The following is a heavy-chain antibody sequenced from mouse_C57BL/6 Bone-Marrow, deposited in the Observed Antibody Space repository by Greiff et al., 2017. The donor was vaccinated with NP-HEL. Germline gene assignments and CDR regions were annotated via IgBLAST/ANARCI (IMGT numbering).Heavy chain of an antibody. CDR1: GYTFTSYW. J-gene: IGHJ1*03. CDR3: ARNNYGSSYGYFDV. CDR2: IYPGSGST. D-gene: IGHD1-1*01. Sequence: QVHVKQPGAELVKPGASVKMSCKASGYTFTSYWITWVKQRPGQGLEWIGDIYPGSGSTNYNEKFKSKATLTVDTSSSTAYMQLSSLTSEDSAVYYCARNNYGSSYGYFDVWGTGTTVTVSS. V-gene: IGHV1-55*01.